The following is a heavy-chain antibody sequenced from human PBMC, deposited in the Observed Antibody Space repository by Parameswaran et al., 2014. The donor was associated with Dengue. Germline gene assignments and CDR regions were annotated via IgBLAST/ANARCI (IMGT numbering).Heavy chain of an antibody. CDR2: ISTYNGNT. Sequence: WVRQAPGQGLEWMGWISTYNGNTKYAQKFQGRVTMTTDTSTSTAYMELRSLRSDDTAVYYCARAVDYYDSSGYFLFDYWGQGTLVTVSS. D-gene: IGHD3-22*01. CDR3: ARAVDYYDSSGYFLFDY. V-gene: IGHV1-18*01. J-gene: IGHJ4*02.